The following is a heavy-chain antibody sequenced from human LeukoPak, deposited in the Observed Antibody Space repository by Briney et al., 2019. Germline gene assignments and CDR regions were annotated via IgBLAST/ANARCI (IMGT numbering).Heavy chain of an antibody. V-gene: IGHV3-9*01. Sequence: GGSLRLSCAASGFTFDDYAMHWVRQAPGEGLEWVSGISWNSGSIGYADSVKGRFTISRDNAKNSLYLQMNSLRAEDTALYYCAKDKSYDILTGYMDPLAGPYDYWGQGTLVTVSS. J-gene: IGHJ4*02. CDR3: AKDKSYDILTGYMDPLAGPYDY. CDR1: GFTFDDYA. D-gene: IGHD3-9*01. CDR2: ISWNSGSI.